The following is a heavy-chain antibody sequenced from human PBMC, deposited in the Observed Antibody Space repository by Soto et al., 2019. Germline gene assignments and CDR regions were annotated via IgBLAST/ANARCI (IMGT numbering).Heavy chain of an antibody. CDR2: IIPIFGTA. Sequence: ASVKVSCKASGGTFSSYAISWVRQAPGQGLEWMGGIIPIFGTANYAQKFQGRVTITADKSTSTAYMELSSLRSKDTAVYYCARYTPRGNYYDSSGYYYFDYWGQGTLVTVSS. D-gene: IGHD3-22*01. CDR3: ARYTPRGNYYDSSGYYYFDY. J-gene: IGHJ4*02. CDR1: GGTFSSYA. V-gene: IGHV1-69*06.